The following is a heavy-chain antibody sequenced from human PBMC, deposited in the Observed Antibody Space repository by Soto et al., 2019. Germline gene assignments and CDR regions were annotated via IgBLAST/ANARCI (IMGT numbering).Heavy chain of an antibody. CDR3: VRPNSRGDGYNGFIDY. V-gene: IGHV5-51*03. Sequence: EVQLVQSGAEVKKPGESLKISCKGSGYSFTSYWIGWVRQMPGKGLEWMGIIYPGDSDTRYSPSFQGQVSISVDKSISTAYLQWSSLKASDTAMYYRVRPNSRGDGYNGFIDYWGQGTLVTVSS. CDR1: GYSFTSYW. J-gene: IGHJ4*02. CDR2: IYPGDSDT. D-gene: IGHD3-10*01.